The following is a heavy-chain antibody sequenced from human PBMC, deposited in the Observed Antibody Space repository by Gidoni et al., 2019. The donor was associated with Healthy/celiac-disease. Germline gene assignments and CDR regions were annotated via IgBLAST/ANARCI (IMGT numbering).Heavy chain of an antibody. CDR1: GGSISSGGYS. CDR3: ARVESSSQTPAFDY. CDR2: IYHSGST. J-gene: IGHJ4*02. V-gene: IGHV4-30-2*01. D-gene: IGHD6-6*01. Sequence: QLQLQESGSGLVKPSQTLSLTCAVSGGSISSGGYSWSWIRQPPGKGLEWIGYIYHSGSTYYNPSLKRRVTISVDRSKNQFSLKLSSVTAADTAVYYCARVESSSQTPAFDYWGQGTLVTVSS.